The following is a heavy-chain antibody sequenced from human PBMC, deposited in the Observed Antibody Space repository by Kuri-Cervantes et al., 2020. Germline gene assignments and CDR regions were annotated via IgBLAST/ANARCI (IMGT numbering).Heavy chain of an antibody. CDR1: GGSFSGYY. V-gene: IGHV4-34*01. Sequence: GSLRLSCAVYGGSFSGYYWSWIRQPPGKGPEWIGEINHSGSTNYNPSLKSRVTISVDTSKNQFSLKLSSVTAADTAVYYCAKYYYDSSGWWLDAFDIWGQGTMVTVSS. CDR2: INHSGST. CDR3: AKYYYDSSGWWLDAFDI. D-gene: IGHD3-22*01. J-gene: IGHJ3*02.